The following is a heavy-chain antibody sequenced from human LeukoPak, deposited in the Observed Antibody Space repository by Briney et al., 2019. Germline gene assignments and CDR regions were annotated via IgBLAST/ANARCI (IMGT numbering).Heavy chain of an antibody. V-gene: IGHV4-38-2*02. CDR1: GYPISSGYY. D-gene: IGHD3-22*01. CDR3: VRRNYYDSSGYPLDAFDI. CDR2: IYHSGST. J-gene: IGHJ3*02. Sequence: SETLSLTCTVSGYPISSGYYWGWIRQPPGKGLEWIGSIYHSGSTYYNPSLKSRVTISVGTSKNQFSLKLSSVTTADTAVYYCVRRNYYDSSGYPLDAFDIWGQGTMVTVSS.